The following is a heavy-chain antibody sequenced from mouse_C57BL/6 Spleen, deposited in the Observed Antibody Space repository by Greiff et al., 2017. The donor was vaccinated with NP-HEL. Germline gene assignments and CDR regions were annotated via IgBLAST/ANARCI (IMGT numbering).Heavy chain of an antibody. CDR3: ARHTGNYFDY. CDR1: GFTFSDYY. CDR2: ISNGGGST. J-gene: IGHJ2*01. V-gene: IGHV5-12*01. Sequence: EVQGVESGGGLVQPGGSLKLSCAASGFTFSDYYMYWVRQTPEKRLEWVAYISNGGGSTYYPDTVKGRFTISRDNAKNTLYLQMSRLKSEDTAMYYCARHTGNYFDYWGQGTTLTVSS. D-gene: IGHD4-1*01.